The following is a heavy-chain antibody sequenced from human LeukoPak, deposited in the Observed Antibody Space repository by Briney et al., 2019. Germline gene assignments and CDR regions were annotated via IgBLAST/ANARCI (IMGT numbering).Heavy chain of an antibody. D-gene: IGHD6-19*01. V-gene: IGHV1-2*02. CDR3: ASSVARYYFDY. Sequence: ASVKVSCKASGGTFSSYAISWVRQAPGQGLEWMGWINPNSGGTNYAQKFQGRVTMTRDTSISTAYMELSRLRSDDTAVYYCASSVARYYFDYWGQGTLVTVSS. CDR2: INPNSGGT. J-gene: IGHJ4*02. CDR1: GGTFSSYA.